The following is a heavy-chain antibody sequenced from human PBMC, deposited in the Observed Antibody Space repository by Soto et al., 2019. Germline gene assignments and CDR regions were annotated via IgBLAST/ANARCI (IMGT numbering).Heavy chain of an antibody. J-gene: IGHJ4*02. CDR3: ASMVLYTGYDGVVFDS. CDR2: IFYIGST. D-gene: IGHD5-12*01. V-gene: IGHV4-59*08. CDR1: GGSISSYY. Sequence: SETLSLTCTVSGGSISSYYWSWIRQPPGKGLEWIGYIFYIGSTNYNPSLKSRVTISVDTSKNQFSLKLSSVTAADTAVYYCASMVLYTGYDGVVFDSWGQGTLVTVSS.